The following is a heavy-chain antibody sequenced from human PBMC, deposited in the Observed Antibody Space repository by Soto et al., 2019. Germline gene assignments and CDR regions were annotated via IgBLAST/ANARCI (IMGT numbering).Heavy chain of an antibody. CDR3: VRDLTESYLYFDL. J-gene: IGHJ2*01. Sequence: SETLSLTCTVSGGSISSGDYCWNWIRQTPGKGLEWIGSMYYSGTTYYNPALKSRLNISIDSSKNQFSLKLTSVTAADTAVYYCVRDLTESYLYFDLWGRGTLVT. D-gene: IGHD3-10*01. V-gene: IGHV4-30-4*01. CDR2: MYYSGTT. CDR1: GGSISSGDYC.